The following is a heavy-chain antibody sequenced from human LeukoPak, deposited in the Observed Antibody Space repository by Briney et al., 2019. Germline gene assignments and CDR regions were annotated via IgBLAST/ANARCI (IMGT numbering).Heavy chain of an antibody. D-gene: IGHD6-13*01. J-gene: IGHJ4*02. V-gene: IGHV3-53*01. CDR3: ARDGSESSSWYY. Sequence: GGSLRLYCAASGFTVSSNYMSWVRQAPGKGLEWVSVIYSGGSTYYADSVKGRFTISRDNSKNTLYLQMNCLRAEDTAVYYCARDGSESSSWYYWGQGTLVTVSS. CDR2: IYSGGST. CDR1: GFTVSSNY.